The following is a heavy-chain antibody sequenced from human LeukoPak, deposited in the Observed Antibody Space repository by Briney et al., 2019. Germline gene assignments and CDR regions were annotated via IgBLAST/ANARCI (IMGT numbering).Heavy chain of an antibody. CDR1: GFFFSNYW. V-gene: IGHV3-7*01. CDR3: AKAKTAGTSRYYYYGMDV. CDR2: VRPDGGQA. J-gene: IGHJ6*02. Sequence: GGSLRLSCAASGFFFSNYWMSWVRQAPGKGLERVASVRPDGGQAYYLDSIKGRFTIYRDNAENSLYLQMSSLRAEDTAVYYCAKAKTAGTSRYYYYGMDVWGQGTTVTVSS. D-gene: IGHD6-13*01.